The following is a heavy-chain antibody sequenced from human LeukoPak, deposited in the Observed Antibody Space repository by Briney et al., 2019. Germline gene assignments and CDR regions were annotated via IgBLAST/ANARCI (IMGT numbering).Heavy chain of an antibody. CDR1: GFTVSSNY. D-gene: IGHD3-10*01. V-gene: IGHV3-53*01. CDR3: GCYYGSGSYYDY. Sequence: GGSLRLSCAASGFTVSSNYMSWVRQAPGKGLEWVSVIYSGGSTYYADSVKGRFTISRDNSKNTLYLQMNSLRAEDTAVYYCGCYYGSGSYYDYWGQGTLVTVSS. CDR2: IYSGGST. J-gene: IGHJ4*02.